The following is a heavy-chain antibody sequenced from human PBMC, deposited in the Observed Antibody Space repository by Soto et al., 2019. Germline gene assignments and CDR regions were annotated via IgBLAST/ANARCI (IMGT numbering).Heavy chain of an antibody. CDR2: ITGSADKT. D-gene: IGHD2-2*01. J-gene: IGHJ4*02. V-gene: IGHV3-23*01. CDR3: ARDCSSSSCSVWHY. Sequence: EVQLLESGGDLVQPGGSLRLSCAASGFSLSNYAMTWVRQAPGKGLEWVSGITGSADKTYYADSVKGRFIISRDISKNTLYLQMNSLRAEDTALYYCARDCSSSSCSVWHYWGQGTLVTVSS. CDR1: GFSLSNYA.